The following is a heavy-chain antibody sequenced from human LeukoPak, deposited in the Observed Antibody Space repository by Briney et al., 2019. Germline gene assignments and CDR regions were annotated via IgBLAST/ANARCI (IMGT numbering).Heavy chain of an antibody. D-gene: IGHD5-12*01. CDR2: IHSGGTT. V-gene: IGHV3-53*01. CDR1: GFTVSNNY. Sequence: GGSLRLSCAASGFTVSNNYMSWVRQAPGKRLECVSVIHSGGTTNYADSVQGRFTISRDNSKTTVYLHMNSLRAEDTAVYYCARDSDSGYGPFASWGQGTLVTVSS. J-gene: IGHJ4*02. CDR3: ARDSDSGYGPFAS.